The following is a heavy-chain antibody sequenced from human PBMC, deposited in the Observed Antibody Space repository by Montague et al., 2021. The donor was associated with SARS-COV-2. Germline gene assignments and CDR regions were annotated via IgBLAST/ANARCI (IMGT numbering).Heavy chain of an antibody. CDR1: GDSVNRNY. Sequence: SETRSLTCSVSGDSVNRNYWSWVRQPPGKGLEWLGYIFYSGSTYNPSLNSRVTVSLDTSKNHFSLNLISVTAADTAVYYCAKASRGYGGDFDSWGQGTLVIVSS. CDR3: AKASRGYGGDFDS. V-gene: IGHV4-59*02. J-gene: IGHJ4*02. CDR2: IFYSGST. D-gene: IGHD4-23*01.